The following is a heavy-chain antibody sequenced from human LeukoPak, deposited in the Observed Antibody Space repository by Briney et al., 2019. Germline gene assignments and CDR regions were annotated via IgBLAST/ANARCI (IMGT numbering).Heavy chain of an antibody. V-gene: IGHV5-51*01. CDR2: IYPADSDT. CDR3: ARLRREYDLLSGFSY. J-gene: IGHJ4*02. Sequence: GESLKISCEASGYSFSTHWIAWVRQMPGKGLEWMGLIYPADSDTRYSPSFQGQVTISADKSLSTAFLKRSSLTASDTAIYYCARLRREYDLLSGFSYWGQGTLVSVSS. CDR1: GYSFSTHW. D-gene: IGHD3-3*01.